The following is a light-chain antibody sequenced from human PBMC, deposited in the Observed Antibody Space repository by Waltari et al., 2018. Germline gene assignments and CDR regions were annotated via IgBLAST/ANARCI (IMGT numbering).Light chain of an antibody. CDR3: QKNDNWPHS. CDR2: GTS. Sequence: SPATLSLSPGERATLSCRASQSVDSYLAWYQQKPGQAPRLLIYGTSSRATGIPDRFSGSGSGTEFTLTISSLEPEDVAIYYCQKNDNWPHSFGQGTKLEIK. J-gene: IGKJ2*03. V-gene: IGKV3D-15*01. CDR1: QSVDSY.